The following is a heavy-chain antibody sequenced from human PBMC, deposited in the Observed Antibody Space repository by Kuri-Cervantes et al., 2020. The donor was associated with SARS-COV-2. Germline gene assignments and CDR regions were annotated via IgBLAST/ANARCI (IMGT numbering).Heavy chain of an antibody. V-gene: IGHV1-69*10. Sequence: SVKVSCKASGGTFSSYAISWVRQAPGQGLEWMGGIIPILAITNYAQKFQGRVTITADKSTSTAYMELSSLRSEDTAVYYCATVLAAAGDYYYGMDVWGQGTTVTVSS. J-gene: IGHJ6*02. CDR2: IIPILAIT. D-gene: IGHD6-13*01. CDR1: GGTFSSYA. CDR3: ATVLAAAGDYYYGMDV.